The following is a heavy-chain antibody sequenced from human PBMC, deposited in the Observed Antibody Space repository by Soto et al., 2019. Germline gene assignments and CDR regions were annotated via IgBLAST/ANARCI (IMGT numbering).Heavy chain of an antibody. J-gene: IGHJ5*02. Sequence: PSETLSLTCAVYGGSFSGYYWSWIRQPPGKGLEWIGEINHSGSTNYNPSLKSRVTISVDTSKNQFSLKLSSVTAADTAVYYCARGRRRRSGSYYKFTEAPGWFDPWGQGTLVTVSS. CDR1: GGSFSGYY. CDR3: ARGRRRRSGSYYKFTEAPGWFDP. D-gene: IGHD3-10*01. V-gene: IGHV4-34*01. CDR2: INHSGST.